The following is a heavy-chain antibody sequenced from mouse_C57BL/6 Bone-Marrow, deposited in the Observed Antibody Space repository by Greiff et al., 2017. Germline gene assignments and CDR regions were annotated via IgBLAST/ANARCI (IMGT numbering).Heavy chain of an antibody. CDR3: ARVGAIYYDYDVLLAMDY. CDR1: GYTFTSYW. J-gene: IGHJ4*01. V-gene: IGHV1-55*01. CDR2: IYPGSGST. D-gene: IGHD2-4*01. Sequence: QVQLQQPGAELVKPGASVKMSCKASGYTFTSYWITWVKQRPGQGLAWIGDIYPGSGSTNYNEKFKSKATLTVDTSSSTAYMQLSGLTSEDSAVYYCARVGAIYYDYDVLLAMDYWGQGTSVTVSS.